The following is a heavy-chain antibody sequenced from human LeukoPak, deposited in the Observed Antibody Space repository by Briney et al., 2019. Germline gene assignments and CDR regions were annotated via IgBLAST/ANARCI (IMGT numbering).Heavy chain of an antibody. CDR3: ARDRADGYPQLGGAYFDY. Sequence: GGSLRLSCAASGFNFSNYGMSWVRQAPGKGLDWVSAISSRGGSTYYADSVKGRFTISRDNSKNSLYLQMNSLRAEDTAVYYCARDRADGYPQLGGAYFDYWGQGTLVTVSS. CDR2: ISSRGGST. CDR1: GFNFSNYG. J-gene: IGHJ4*02. D-gene: IGHD5-24*01. V-gene: IGHV3-23*01.